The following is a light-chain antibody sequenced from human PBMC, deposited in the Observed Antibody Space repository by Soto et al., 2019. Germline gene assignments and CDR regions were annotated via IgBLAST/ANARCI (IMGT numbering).Light chain of an antibody. Sequence: QSVLTQPPSASGTPGQRVTISCSGSSSNIGGNAVNWYQHLPGTAPKLLIYSSNQRPSGVPDRFSGSKSGTSASLAISGLQSEDEADYYCAAWDDTLNGVVFGGGTKLTVL. CDR2: SSN. CDR3: AAWDDTLNGVV. CDR1: SSNIGGNA. J-gene: IGLJ2*01. V-gene: IGLV1-44*01.